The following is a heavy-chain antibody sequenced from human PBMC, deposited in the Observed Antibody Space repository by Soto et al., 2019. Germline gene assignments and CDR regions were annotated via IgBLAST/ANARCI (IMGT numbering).Heavy chain of an antibody. V-gene: IGHV3-23*01. J-gene: IGHJ4*02. CDR3: VKGPDAVISAEYFGY. Sequence: RRLSCAASEFTFSIYAMNWVRQAPGKGLEWVSTISDNGGGTYYADSVKGRFTISRDNSKNTLYLQMHSLRADDTAVYYCVKGPDAVISAEYFGYWGQGTLVSVSS. CDR2: ISDNGGGT. CDR1: EFTFSIYA.